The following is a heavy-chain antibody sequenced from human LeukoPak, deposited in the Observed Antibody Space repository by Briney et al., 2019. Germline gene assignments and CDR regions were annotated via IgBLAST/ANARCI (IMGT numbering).Heavy chain of an antibody. CDR3: VKGGGIAAAGSIPFDY. Sequence: GGSLRLSCSASGFTFSSYAMHWVRQAPGEGLEYVSAISSNGGSTYYADSVKGRFTISRDNSENTLYLQMSSLRAEDTAVYYCVKGGGIAAAGSIPFDYWGQGTLVTVSS. D-gene: IGHD6-13*01. CDR1: GFTFSSYA. V-gene: IGHV3-64D*06. J-gene: IGHJ4*02. CDR2: ISSNGGST.